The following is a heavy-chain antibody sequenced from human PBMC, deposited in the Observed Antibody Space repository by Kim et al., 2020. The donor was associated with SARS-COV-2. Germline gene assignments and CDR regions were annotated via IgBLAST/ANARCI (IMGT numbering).Heavy chain of an antibody. Sequence: ASVTVSCKASGYDFTSYAIHWVRQAPGQSLEWMGWINVGNGNTKYALKFQGRVLITRDTSARIAYMELSSLTSEDTAVYYCAREGSGFDFWSGTPDYWGQGTLVTVSS. CDR2: INVGNGNT. V-gene: IGHV1-3*01. CDR3: AREGSGFDFWSGTPDY. J-gene: IGHJ4*02. CDR1: GYDFTSYA. D-gene: IGHD3-3*01.